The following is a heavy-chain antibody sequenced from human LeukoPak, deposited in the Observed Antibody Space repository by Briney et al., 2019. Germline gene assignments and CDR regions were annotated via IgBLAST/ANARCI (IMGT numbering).Heavy chain of an antibody. Sequence: GGSLRLSCAASGFTFSSYSMKWVGQAPGKGLEWVSAITSSSSYTYYADSVKGRFTISRDNAKNSLYLQMNSLRAEDTAVYYCSGYNWFDPWGQGTLVTVSS. J-gene: IGHJ5*02. CDR3: SGYNWFDP. CDR1: GFTFSSYS. CDR2: ITSSSSYT. V-gene: IGHV3-21*06.